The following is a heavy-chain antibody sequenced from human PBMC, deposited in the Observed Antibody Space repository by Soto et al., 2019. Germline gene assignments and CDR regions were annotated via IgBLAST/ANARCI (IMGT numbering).Heavy chain of an antibody. CDR1: TGSFTGHF. J-gene: IGHJ4*02. CDR3: ASSTGANYFDY. Sequence: PSETLSLTCAVNTGSFTGHFWGWIRQPPGKGLEWIGYIYYSGSTYYNPSLKSRVTISVDTSKNQFSLKLSSVTAADTAVYYCASSTGANYFDYWGQGTLVTVSS. D-gene: IGHD6-6*01. CDR2: IYYSGST. V-gene: IGHV4-59*06.